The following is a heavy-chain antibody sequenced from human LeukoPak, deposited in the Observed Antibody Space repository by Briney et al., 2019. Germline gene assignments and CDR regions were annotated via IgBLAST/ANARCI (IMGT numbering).Heavy chain of an antibody. J-gene: IGHJ3*02. CDR1: GYSFTSYW. Sequence: GESLKTSCKGSGYSFTSYWIGWVRQMPGKVLELMGIIYPGDSDTIYSPSFQGQVTISADKSNSTAYLQWSSLKASDTAMYYCATAVDDSSGYFGAFDIWGQGTMVTVSS. CDR3: ATAVDDSSGYFGAFDI. CDR2: IYPGDSDT. V-gene: IGHV5-51*01. D-gene: IGHD3-22*01.